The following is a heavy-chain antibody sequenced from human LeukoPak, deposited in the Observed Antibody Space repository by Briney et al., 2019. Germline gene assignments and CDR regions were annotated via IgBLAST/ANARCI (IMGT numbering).Heavy chain of an antibody. V-gene: IGHV3-21*01. Sequence: TGGSLRLSCAASGFTFSSYSMNWVRQAPGKGLEWVSSISSSSSYIYYADSVKGRFTISRDNAKNSLYLQMNSLRAEDTAVYYCARGTGTTVFDAFDIWGQGTMVTVSS. CDR1: GFTFSSYS. CDR2: ISSSSSYI. D-gene: IGHD1-7*01. J-gene: IGHJ3*02. CDR3: ARGTGTTVFDAFDI.